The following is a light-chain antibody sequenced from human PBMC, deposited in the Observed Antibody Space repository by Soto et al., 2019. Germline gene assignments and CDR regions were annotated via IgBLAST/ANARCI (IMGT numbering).Light chain of an antibody. CDR3: QQRSNWPLT. Sequence: EIVLTQSPATLSLSPGERATLSCRASQSVSSYLAWYQQKPGQAPRLLIYDASNRATGIPARFSVSGSGTDFTLTISSLEPEDFAVYYCQQRSNWPLTFGRGTKVEIK. CDR1: QSVSSY. J-gene: IGKJ4*01. V-gene: IGKV3-11*01. CDR2: DAS.